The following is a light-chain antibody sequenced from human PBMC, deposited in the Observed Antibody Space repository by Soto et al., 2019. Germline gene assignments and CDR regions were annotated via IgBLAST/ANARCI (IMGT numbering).Light chain of an antibody. J-gene: IGKJ1*01. CDR2: GAS. Sequence: VLAEPPDIMNVYPCGRPIIPSRAIQSVSSRYLAWYQQKPGQAPRLLIYGASSRATGVPDRFSGGGSGTDFTLTISRLEPDDFAVYYCQHFVNLITWTLGQGTKVDIK. CDR3: QHFVNLITWT. CDR1: QSVSSRY. V-gene: IGKV3-20*01.